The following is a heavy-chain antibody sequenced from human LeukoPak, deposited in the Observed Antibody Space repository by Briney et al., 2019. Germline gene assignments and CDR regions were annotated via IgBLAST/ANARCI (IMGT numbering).Heavy chain of an antibody. V-gene: IGHV3-23*01. CDR3: AKDPNTAMGPGLFDY. D-gene: IGHD5-18*01. J-gene: IGHJ4*02. CDR1: GFTFSSYA. CDR2: ISGSGGST. Sequence: GGSLRLSCAASGFTFSSYAMSWVRQAPGKGLEWVSAISGSGGSTYYADSVRGQFTISRDNSKNTLYLQMNSLRAEDTAVHYCAKDPNTAMGPGLFDYWGQGTLVTVSS.